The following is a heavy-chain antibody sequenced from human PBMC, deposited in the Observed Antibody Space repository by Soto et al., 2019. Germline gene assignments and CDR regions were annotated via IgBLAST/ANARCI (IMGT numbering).Heavy chain of an antibody. D-gene: IGHD4-17*01. V-gene: IGHV3-23*01. CDR1: GFTFSSYP. CDR3: ATTLSTPVTTDDALDL. Sequence: WGSLRLSCAVSGFTFSSYPMSWVRQAPGKGLEWVSAISGSGGSTYYADSVKGRFTISRDNSKNTLYLQMNSLRAEDTAVYYCATTLSTPVTTDDALDLWGQGTMVTVSS. J-gene: IGHJ3*01. CDR2: ISGSGGST.